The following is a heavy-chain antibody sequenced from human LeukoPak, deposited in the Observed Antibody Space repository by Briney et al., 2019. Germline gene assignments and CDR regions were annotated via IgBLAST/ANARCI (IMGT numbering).Heavy chain of an antibody. J-gene: IGHJ4*02. CDR2: IYYSRST. Sequence: PSRTLCLTCTVSGGSISSGGYYWSCLRQHPGQGLEWIGYIYYSRSTYYNPSLKSRVTISVNTSNNQFSLKLSSVTAADTAVYCCARAQAVPYYFDDWGQGTLVTVSS. CDR1: GGSISSGGYY. CDR3: ARAQAVPYYFDD. D-gene: IGHD6-25*01. V-gene: IGHV4-31*03.